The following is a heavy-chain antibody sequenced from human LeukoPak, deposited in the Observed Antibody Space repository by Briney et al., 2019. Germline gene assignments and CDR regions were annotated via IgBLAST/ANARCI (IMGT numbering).Heavy chain of an antibody. V-gene: IGHV3-43D*03. CDR1: GFTFDDYA. J-gene: IGHJ4*02. CDR2: ISWDGGST. D-gene: IGHD3-3*01. CDR3: AKDLGTYDFWSGYFDY. Sequence: GGSLRLSCAASGFTFDDYAMHWVRQAPGKGLEWVSLISWDGGSTYYADSVKGRFTISRDNSKNSLYLQMNSLRAEDTALYYCAKDLGTYDFWSGYFDYWGQGTLVTVSS.